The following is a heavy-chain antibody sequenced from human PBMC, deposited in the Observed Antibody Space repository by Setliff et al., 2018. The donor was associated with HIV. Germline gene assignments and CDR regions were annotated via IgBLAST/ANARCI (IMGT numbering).Heavy chain of an antibody. Sequence: PGESLKISCHLSGYSFVDFWIAWVRQMPGKGLEWMGIIHPRDSHARYNPSFQGQVTFTADKSINTAYMQWRSLKASDTAMYYCARQGYGDYWYFDLWGRGTLVTVSS. J-gene: IGHJ2*01. V-gene: IGHV5-51*01. CDR2: IHPRDSHA. CDR3: ARQGYGDYWYFDL. CDR1: GYSFVDFW. D-gene: IGHD4-17*01.